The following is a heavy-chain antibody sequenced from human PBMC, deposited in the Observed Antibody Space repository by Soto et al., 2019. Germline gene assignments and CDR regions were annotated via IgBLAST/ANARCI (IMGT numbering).Heavy chain of an antibody. J-gene: IGHJ4*02. CDR1: GGSFSGYY. Sequence: WETLSLTCAVYGGSFSGYYWSWIRQPPGKGLEWIGEINHSGSTNYNPSLKSRVTISVDTSKNQLSLKLSSVTAADTAVYYCARAPYSSGVDYWGQGTLFTVSS. CDR3: ARAPYSSGVDY. CDR2: INHSGST. V-gene: IGHV4-34*01. D-gene: IGHD6-19*01.